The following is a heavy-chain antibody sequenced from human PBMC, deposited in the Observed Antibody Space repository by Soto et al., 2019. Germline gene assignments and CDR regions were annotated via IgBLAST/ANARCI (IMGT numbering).Heavy chain of an antibody. CDR1: GYTFTSYG. V-gene: IGHV1-18*01. D-gene: IGHD6-13*01. J-gene: IGHJ4*02. CDR2: ISAYNRNT. CDR3: ARVIAAAADFDY. Sequence: QVQLVQSGAEVKKPGASVKVSCKASGYTFTSYGLSWVRQAPGQGLEWMGWISAYNRNTNYAQKLQGRVTMTRETSKSKAYMALRSLRSDETAVYYCARVIAAAADFDYWGQGTLVTVSS.